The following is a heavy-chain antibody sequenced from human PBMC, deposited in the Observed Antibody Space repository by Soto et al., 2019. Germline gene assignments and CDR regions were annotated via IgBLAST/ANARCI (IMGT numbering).Heavy chain of an antibody. J-gene: IGHJ6*03. CDR3: ARPTTPYYYYYMDV. CDR1: GFTFSSYG. CDR2: IWYDGSNK. D-gene: IGHD4-4*01. V-gene: IGHV3-33*01. Sequence: QVQLVESGGGVVQPGRSLRLSCAASGFTFSSYGMHWVRQAPGKGLEWVAVIWYDGSNKYYADSVKGRFTISRDNSKNTLYLQMNSLRAEDKAVYYCARPTTPYYYYYMDVWGKGTTVTVSS.